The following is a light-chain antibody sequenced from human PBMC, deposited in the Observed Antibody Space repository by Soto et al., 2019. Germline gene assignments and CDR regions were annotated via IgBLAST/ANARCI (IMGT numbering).Light chain of an antibody. J-gene: IGKJ1*01. V-gene: IGKV2-24*01. CDR2: QVS. Sequence: VLTQTPLSSPVTLGQPASISCRSSQSLVYSDGNTYLSWLQQRPGQPPRLLIYQVSNRFSGVPDRFSGSGAGTDFTLKISRVEAEDDGVYPCIQFSHFPRTFGQGTKVEIK. CDR1: QSLVYSDGNTY. CDR3: IQFSHFPRT.